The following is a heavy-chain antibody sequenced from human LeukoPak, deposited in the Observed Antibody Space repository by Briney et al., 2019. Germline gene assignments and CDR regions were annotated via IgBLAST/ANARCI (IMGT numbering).Heavy chain of an antibody. CDR3: ARELYSAATHPAEYFQH. D-gene: IGHD2-15*01. CDR2: INTDTGNP. Sequence: ASVKVSCKASGYSFTNYAMNWVRQAPGQGLEWMGWINTDTGNPTYAQGFTGRFVFSLDTSVSTAYLQISSLKAEDTAVYYCARELYSAATHPAEYFQHWGQGTLVTVSS. J-gene: IGHJ1*01. CDR1: GYSFTNYA. V-gene: IGHV7-4-1*02.